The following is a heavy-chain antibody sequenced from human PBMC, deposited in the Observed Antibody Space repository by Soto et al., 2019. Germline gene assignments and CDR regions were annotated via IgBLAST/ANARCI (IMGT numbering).Heavy chain of an antibody. Sequence: SETLSLTCAVYGGSFSGYYWSWIRQPPGKGLEWIGEINHSGSTNYNPSLKSRVTISVDTSKNQFSLKLSSVTAADTAVYYCARGIVEPRQCYFDYWGQVTMVTVSS. CDR3: ARGIVEPRQCYFDY. CDR1: GGSFSGYY. D-gene: IGHD2-15*01. CDR2: INHSGST. V-gene: IGHV4-34*01. J-gene: IGHJ4*02.